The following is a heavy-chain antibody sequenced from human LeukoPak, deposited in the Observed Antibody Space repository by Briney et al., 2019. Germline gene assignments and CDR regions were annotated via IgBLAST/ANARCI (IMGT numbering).Heavy chain of an antibody. V-gene: IGHV3-74*01. D-gene: IGHD1-26*01. CDR2: INTDGSNT. CDR1: GFTFSRYW. CDR3: ARSGGTYSFDM. J-gene: IGHJ3*02. Sequence: GGSLRLSCAASGFTFSRYWMHWVRQAPGKGLVWVSRINTDGSNTTYADSVKGRFSISRDNAKNTLYLQMNSLGAEDTAVYYCARSGGTYSFDMWGQGTMLTVSS.